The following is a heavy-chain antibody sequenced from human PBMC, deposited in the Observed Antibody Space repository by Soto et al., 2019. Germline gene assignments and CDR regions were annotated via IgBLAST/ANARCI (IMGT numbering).Heavy chain of an antibody. CDR1: GFTFSTYA. D-gene: IGHD6-13*01. V-gene: IGHV3-23*01. J-gene: IGHJ4*02. Sequence: GGSLRLSCAASGFTFSTYAMSWVRQDPGKGLEWVSTISGSGGSTYCADSVRGRFTISRDNSKNTLYLQMNSLRAEDTAIYYCAKTEHQLVQRFDYWGQGILVTVSS. CDR2: ISGSGGST. CDR3: AKTEHQLVQRFDY.